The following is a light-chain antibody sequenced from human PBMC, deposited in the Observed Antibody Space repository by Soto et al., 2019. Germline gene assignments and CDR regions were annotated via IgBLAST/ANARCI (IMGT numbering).Light chain of an antibody. V-gene: IGKV1-5*03. CDR2: KPY. Sequence: DIQMTQSPSPLSASVEDRVTITCPASPSISSWLAWYQHKPVKAPKVPIYKPYSLESGVPLRISGSGSGTECPLTISSLQRDGFATYDRQHYNSYTWTLVQRTKVE. CDR1: PSISSW. CDR3: QHYNSYTWT. J-gene: IGKJ1*01.